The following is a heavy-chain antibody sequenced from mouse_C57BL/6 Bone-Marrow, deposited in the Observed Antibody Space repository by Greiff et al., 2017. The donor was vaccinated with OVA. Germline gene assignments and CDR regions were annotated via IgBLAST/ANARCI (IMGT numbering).Heavy chain of an antibody. Sequence: GMLVESGGGLVQPGGSLQLSCAASGFTFSDFYMYWIRQTPEKRLEWVAYISNGGGSTYYPDTVKGRFTISRDNAKNTLYLQMSRLKSEDTAMYYCARLDAMDYWGQGTSVTVSS. V-gene: IGHV5-12*01. J-gene: IGHJ4*01. CDR3: ARLDAMDY. CDR2: ISNGGGST. CDR1: GFTFSDFY.